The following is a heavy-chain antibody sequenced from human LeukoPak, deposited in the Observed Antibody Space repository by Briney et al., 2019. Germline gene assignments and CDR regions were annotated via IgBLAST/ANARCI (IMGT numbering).Heavy chain of an antibody. CDR3: VRPLRSPGAWDAFDI. CDR2: IKQDGSEK. D-gene: IGHD1-26*01. J-gene: IGHJ3*02. Sequence: PGGSLRLSCAASGFTFSNYWMSWVRQAPGKGLEWVANIKQDGSEKYYVDSVKGRFTISRDNAKSSLYLQMNSLRAEDTAVYYCVRPLRSPGAWDAFDIWGQGTMVTVSS. V-gene: IGHV3-7*01. CDR1: GFTFSNYW.